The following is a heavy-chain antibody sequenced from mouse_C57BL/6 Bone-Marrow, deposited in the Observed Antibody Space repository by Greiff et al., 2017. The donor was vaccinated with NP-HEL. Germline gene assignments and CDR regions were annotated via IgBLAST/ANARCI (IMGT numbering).Heavy chain of an antibody. Sequence: DVMLVETGGGLVKPGGSLKLSCAASGFTFSSYAMSWVRQTPEKRLEWVATISDGGSYTYYPDNVKGRFTISRDNAKNNLYLQMSHLKSEDTAMYYCARAFYYYAMDYWGQGTSVTVSS. CDR1: GFTFSSYA. CDR3: ARAFYYYAMDY. V-gene: IGHV5-4*03. J-gene: IGHJ4*01. CDR2: ISDGGSYT.